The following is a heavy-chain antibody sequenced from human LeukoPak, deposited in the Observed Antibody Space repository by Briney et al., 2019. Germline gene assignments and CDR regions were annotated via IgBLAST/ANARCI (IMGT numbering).Heavy chain of an antibody. CDR1: GYIFTSNW. CDR3: ARRKPHDYSNYGLDY. CDR2: IDPTDSYT. V-gene: IGHV5-10-1*01. J-gene: IGHJ4*02. D-gene: IGHD4-11*01. Sequence: PGESLKISCKGSGYIFTSNWISWVRQLPGKGLEWMGRIDPTDSYTNYSPSFEGHVTISADKSISTAYLQWTSLKASDTAMYYCARRKPHDYSNYGLDYWGQGTLVTVSS.